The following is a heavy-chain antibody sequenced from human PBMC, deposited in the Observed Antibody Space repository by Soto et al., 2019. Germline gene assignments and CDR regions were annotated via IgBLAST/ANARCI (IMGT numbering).Heavy chain of an antibody. Sequence: QVQLVQSGAEVKKPGASVKVSCKASGYTFPGNYMHWVRQAPGQGLEWMALINPTSGGTNYAQKFQGRDTVTWDTSISTTYMELSRLRSDGTSIYYCARGYCSSSCCSHYFDCWGQGTLVTVSS. J-gene: IGHJ4*02. CDR3: ARGYCSSSCCSHYFDC. CDR1: GYTFPGNY. CDR2: INPTSGGT. V-gene: IGHV1-2*02. D-gene: IGHD2-2*01.